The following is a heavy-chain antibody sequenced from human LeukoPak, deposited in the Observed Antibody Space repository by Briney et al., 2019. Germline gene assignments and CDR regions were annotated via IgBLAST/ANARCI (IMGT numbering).Heavy chain of an antibody. Sequence: NPSQTLSLTCTVSGGSISSGDYYWSWIRQPPGKGLEWIGYIYYSGSTYYNPSLKSRVTISVDTSKNQFSLKLSSVTAADTAVYYCAGAEIAAAGTFDYWGQGALVTVSS. CDR2: IYYSGST. J-gene: IGHJ4*02. V-gene: IGHV4-30-4*01. CDR3: AGAEIAAAGTFDY. CDR1: GGSISSGDYY. D-gene: IGHD6-13*01.